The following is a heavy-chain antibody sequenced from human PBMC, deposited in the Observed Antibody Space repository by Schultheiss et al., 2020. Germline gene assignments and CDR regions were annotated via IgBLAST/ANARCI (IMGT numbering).Heavy chain of an antibody. CDR1: GYSISSGYY. D-gene: IGHD2-15*01. CDR3: ARVLYCSGTGCYLRGMDV. Sequence: SQTLSLTCAVSGYSISSGYYWGWIRQPPGKGLEWIGSIYHSGSTYYNPSLKSRVTISVDTSKNQFSLKLSSVTAADTAVYYCARVLYCSGTGCYLRGMDVWGQGTTVTVSS. V-gene: IGHV4-38-2*01. J-gene: IGHJ6*02. CDR2: IYHSGST.